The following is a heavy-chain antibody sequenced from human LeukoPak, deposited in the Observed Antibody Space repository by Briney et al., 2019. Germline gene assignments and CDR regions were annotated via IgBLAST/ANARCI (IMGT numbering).Heavy chain of an antibody. CDR2: IIPILGIA. V-gene: IGHV1-69*04. Sequence: SVKVSRKASGGTFSSYAISWVRQAPGQGLEWMGRIIPILGIANYAQKFQGRVTITAVKSTSTAYMELSSLRSEDTAVYYCARESGYSRFDYWGQGTLVTVSS. CDR1: GGTFSSYA. J-gene: IGHJ4*02. CDR3: ARESGYSRFDY. D-gene: IGHD3-22*01.